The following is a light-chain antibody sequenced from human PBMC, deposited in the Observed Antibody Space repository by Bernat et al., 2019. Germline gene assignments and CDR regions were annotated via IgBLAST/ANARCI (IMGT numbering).Light chain of an antibody. Sequence: DIVMTQSPDSLAVSLGERATINCKSSQSVLYSSNNKNYLAWYQQKPGQPPKLLIYWASTRESGVPDRFSGSGSGTDFTLTISRLKGEDVAGYYCQEYYSLPLTFGGGTKVEIK. CDR1: QSVLYSSNNKNY. J-gene: IGKJ4*01. V-gene: IGKV4-1*01. CDR2: WAS. CDR3: QEYYSLPLT.